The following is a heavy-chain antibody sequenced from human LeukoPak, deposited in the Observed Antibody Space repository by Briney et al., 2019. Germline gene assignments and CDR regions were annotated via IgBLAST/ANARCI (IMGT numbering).Heavy chain of an antibody. CDR3: ARGGIPDY. CDR2: VYTSGTP. V-gene: IGHV4-61*02. J-gene: IGHJ4*02. Sequence: SETLSLTCTVSGGSISRGSYFWSWIRQPAGKGLEWIGRVYTSGTPKYNPSLKSRVTISVDTSRNQFSLKLSSVTAADTAVYYCARGGIPDYWGQGILVTVSS. CDR1: GGSISRGSYF. D-gene: IGHD2-21*01.